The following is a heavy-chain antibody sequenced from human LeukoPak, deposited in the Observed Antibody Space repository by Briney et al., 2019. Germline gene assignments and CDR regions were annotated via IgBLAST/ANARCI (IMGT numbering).Heavy chain of an antibody. CDR1: GFTFSSYW. D-gene: IGHD3-22*01. CDR2: IKQDGSEK. J-gene: IGHJ4*02. CDR3: ARDTGPYYYDSSGIFDY. Sequence: GGSLRLSCAASGFTFSSYWMGWVRQAPGKGLEWVANIKQDGSEKYYVDSVKGRFTISRDNAKNSLYLQMNSLRAEDTAVYYCARDTGPYYYDSSGIFDYWGQGTLVTVSS. V-gene: IGHV3-7*01.